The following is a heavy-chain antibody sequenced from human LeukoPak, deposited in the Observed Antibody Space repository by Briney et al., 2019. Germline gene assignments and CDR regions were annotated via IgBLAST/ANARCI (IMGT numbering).Heavy chain of an antibody. CDR3: ARDLAAAGWFDP. J-gene: IGHJ5*02. Sequence: GGSLRLSCAASGFTISSNYMSWVRQAPGKGLEWVSVIYSGGSTYYADSVKGRFTISRDNSKNTLYLQMNSLRAEDTAVYYCARDLAAAGWFDPWGQGNLVTVSS. V-gene: IGHV3-53*01. CDR2: IYSGGST. D-gene: IGHD6-13*01. CDR1: GFTISSNY.